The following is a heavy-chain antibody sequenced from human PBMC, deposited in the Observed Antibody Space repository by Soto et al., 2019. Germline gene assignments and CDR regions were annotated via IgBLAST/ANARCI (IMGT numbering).Heavy chain of an antibody. Sequence: GGSLRLSCAASGFTFDDYAMHWVRQAPGKGLEWVSGISWNSGSIGYADSVKGRFTISRDNAKNSLYLQINSLRAEDTALYYCAKDRGRQDPRGYCTNGVCQFDYWGQGTLVTVSS. V-gene: IGHV3-9*01. CDR1: GFTFDDYA. CDR2: ISWNSGSI. J-gene: IGHJ4*02. CDR3: AKDRGRQDPRGYCTNGVCQFDY. D-gene: IGHD2-8*01.